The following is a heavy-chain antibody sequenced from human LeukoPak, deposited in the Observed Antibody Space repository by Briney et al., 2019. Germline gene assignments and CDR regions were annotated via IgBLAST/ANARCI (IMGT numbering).Heavy chain of an antibody. D-gene: IGHD4-23*01. J-gene: IGHJ3*02. CDR2: MNPNSGNT. Sequence: ASVKVSCKASGYTFTSYDINWVRQATGQGLEWMGWMNPNSGNTGYAQKFQGRVTMTRNTSISTAYMELSSLRSEDTAVYYCARFGSGGNSELDAFDIWGQGTMVTVSS. CDR3: ARFGSGGNSELDAFDI. CDR1: GYTFTSYD. V-gene: IGHV1-8*01.